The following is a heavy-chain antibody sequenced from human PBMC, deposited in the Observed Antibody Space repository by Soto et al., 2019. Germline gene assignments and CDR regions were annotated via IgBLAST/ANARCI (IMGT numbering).Heavy chain of an antibody. D-gene: IGHD4-17*01. CDR2: ISAYNGNT. CDR3: ARANGDYEGGYYYYYGMDV. Sequence: QVQLVQSGAEVKKPGASVKVSCKASGYTFTSYGISWVRQAPGQGLEWMGWISAYNGNTNYAQKFQGRVTITADESTSTAYMELSSLRSEDTAVYYCARANGDYEGGYYYYYGMDVWGQGTTVTVSS. V-gene: IGHV1-18*04. J-gene: IGHJ6*02. CDR1: GYTFTSYG.